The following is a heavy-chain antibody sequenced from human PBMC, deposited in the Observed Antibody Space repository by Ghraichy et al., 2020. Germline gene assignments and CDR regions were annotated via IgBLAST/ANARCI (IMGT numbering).Heavy chain of an antibody. CDR2: TSYNGNNK. V-gene: IGHV3-30*18. CDR3: AKGESYSNYVGADY. D-gene: IGHD4-11*01. CDR1: GFVFSNYG. J-gene: IGHJ4*02. Sequence: GGSLRLSCEASGFVFSNYGMLWVRQSPGKGLEFVAVTSYNGNNKYYADSVKGRFTISRDDSKNTLYLHMDSLRVEDTAIYYCAKGESYSNYVGADYWGQGTLVSVSS.